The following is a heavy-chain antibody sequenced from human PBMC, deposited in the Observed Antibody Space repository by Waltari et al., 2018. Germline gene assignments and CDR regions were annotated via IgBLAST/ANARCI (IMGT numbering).Heavy chain of an antibody. CDR3: TLYSSSWFGWN. D-gene: IGHD6-13*01. Sequence: EVQLVESGGGLVQPGGSLKLSCAASGFTFSGSAMHWVRQASGKGVEWVGRIRSKANSYATAYAASVKGRFTISRDDSKNTAYLQMNSLKTEDTAVYYCTLYSSSWFGWNWGQGTLVTVSS. CDR1: GFTFSGSA. V-gene: IGHV3-73*02. CDR2: IRSKANSYAT. J-gene: IGHJ4*02.